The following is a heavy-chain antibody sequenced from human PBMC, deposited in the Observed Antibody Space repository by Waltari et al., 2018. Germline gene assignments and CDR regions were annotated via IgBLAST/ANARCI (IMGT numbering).Heavy chain of an antibody. CDR3: AREGRRTADY. J-gene: IGHJ4*02. V-gene: IGHV4-39*07. Sequence: QLQLQESGPGLVKPSETLSLTCTVSGGSISSSSYYWGWIRQPPGKGLEWIGSIYYSGSTYYNPSLKSRVTISVDTSKNQFSLKLSSGTAADTAVYYCAREGRRTADYWGQGTLVTVSS. D-gene: IGHD1-1*01. CDR2: IYYSGST. CDR1: GGSISSSSYY.